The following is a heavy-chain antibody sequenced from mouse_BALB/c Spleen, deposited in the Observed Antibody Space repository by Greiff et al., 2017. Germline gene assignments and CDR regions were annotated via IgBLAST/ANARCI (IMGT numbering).Heavy chain of an antibody. Sequence: DVHLVESGGGLVQPGGSRKLSCAASGFTFSSFGMHWVRQAPEKGLEWVAYISSGSSTIYYADTVKGRFTISRDNPKNTLFLQMTSLRSEDTAMYYCARENYGSSYAMDYWGQGTSVTVSS. D-gene: IGHD1-1*01. CDR3: ARENYGSSYAMDY. V-gene: IGHV5-17*02. J-gene: IGHJ4*01. CDR1: GFTFSSFG. CDR2: ISSGSSTI.